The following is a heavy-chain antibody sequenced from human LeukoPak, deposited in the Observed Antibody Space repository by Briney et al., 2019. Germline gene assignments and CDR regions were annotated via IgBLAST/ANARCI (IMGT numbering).Heavy chain of an antibody. J-gene: IGHJ4*02. CDR1: GFTFSSYW. Sequence: GGSLRLSCAASGFTFSSYWMHWVRQAPGKGLVRVSRINSAGSSTSYADSVKGRFTISRDNAKNTLYLQMNSLRAEDTAVYYCARDHGGASDYDDYYDSSDTMDYWGQGTLVTVSS. D-gene: IGHD3-22*01. V-gene: IGHV3-74*01. CDR2: INSAGSST. CDR3: ARDHGGASDYDDYYDSSDTMDY.